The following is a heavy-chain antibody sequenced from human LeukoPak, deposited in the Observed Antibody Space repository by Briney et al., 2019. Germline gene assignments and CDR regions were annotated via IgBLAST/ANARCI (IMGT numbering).Heavy chain of an antibody. CDR1: GGSISSSSYY. CDR2: IYYSGST. D-gene: IGHD2-2*01. V-gene: IGHV4-39*01. J-gene: IGHJ3*02. CDR3: EGGIVVVPAAIPDAFDI. Sequence: ASETLSLTCTVSGGSISSSSYYWGWIRQPPGKGLEWIGSIYYSGSTYYNPSLKSRVTISVDTSKNQFSLKLSSVTAADTAVYYCEGGIVVVPAAIPDAFDIWGQGTMATVSS.